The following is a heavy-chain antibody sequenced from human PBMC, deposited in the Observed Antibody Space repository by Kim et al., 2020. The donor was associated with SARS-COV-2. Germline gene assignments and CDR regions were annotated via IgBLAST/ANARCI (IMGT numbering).Heavy chain of an antibody. CDR1: GGSIRGYY. D-gene: IGHD2-15*01. CDR2: IYHTAST. CDR3: ARFRGLGVLASVAI. Sequence: SETLSLTCSVSGGSIRGYYRSWIRQSPGKGLEWVGYIYHTASTTYNPSLKSRVTISVDTSKKNYPLKLRSVIGADTAVDYCARFRGLGVLASVAIWGQGT. V-gene: IGHV4-59*01. J-gene: IGHJ3*02.